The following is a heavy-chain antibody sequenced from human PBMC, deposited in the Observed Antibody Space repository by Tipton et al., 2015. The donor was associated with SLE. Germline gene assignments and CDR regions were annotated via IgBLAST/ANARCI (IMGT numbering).Heavy chain of an antibody. D-gene: IGHD2-21*02. V-gene: IGHV4-59*11. CDR2: IYYSGST. J-gene: IGHJ4*02. Sequence: TLSLTCTVSGGSISGHYWSWIRQPPGKGLEWIGYIYYSGSTKSDPSLKSRVTISVDTSKNEFSLKLSSVSAADTAVYYCARDGLTAIPVWGQGTLVTVSS. CDR1: GGSISGHY. CDR3: ARDGLTAIPV.